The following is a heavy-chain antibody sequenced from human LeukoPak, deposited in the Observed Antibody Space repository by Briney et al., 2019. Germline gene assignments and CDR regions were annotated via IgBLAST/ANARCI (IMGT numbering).Heavy chain of an antibody. CDR3: ARRGTGHGMDV. J-gene: IGHJ6*02. Sequence: GGSLRLSCAASGFTFNNYWIHWVRQVPGKGLVWVSRINNDGSSAGYVDSVKGRFTISRDNAKNMLFLQMNSLRAEDTAVYYCARRGTGHGMDVWGQGTTVIVSS. CDR1: GFTFNNYW. CDR2: INNDGSSA. V-gene: IGHV3-74*01. D-gene: IGHD1-1*01.